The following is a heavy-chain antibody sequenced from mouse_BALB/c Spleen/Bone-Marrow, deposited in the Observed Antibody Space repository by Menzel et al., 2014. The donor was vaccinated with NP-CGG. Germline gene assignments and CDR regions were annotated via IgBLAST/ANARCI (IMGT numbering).Heavy chain of an antibody. CDR2: IRSIANNHAT. CDR3: HLPGAMDY. V-gene: IGHV6-6*01. CDR1: GFTFSDAW. J-gene: IGHJ4*01. Sequence: EVTLVESGGGLVQPGGSMKLSCAASGFTFSDAWMDWVRQSPEKGLEWVAEIRSIANNHATYYAESVKGRFTISRDDSKSSVYLQMNSLRAEDTGIYYCHLPGAMDYWGQGTSVTVSS.